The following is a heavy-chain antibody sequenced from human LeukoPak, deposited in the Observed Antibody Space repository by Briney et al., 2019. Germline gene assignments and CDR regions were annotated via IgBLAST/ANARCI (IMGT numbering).Heavy chain of an antibody. CDR3: AKLDYGDAGEDY. J-gene: IGHJ4*02. Sequence: GGSLRLSCIVSGFTFSAYAMSWVRQAPGKGLEWVSVVTATGGETYYADSVRGRFIISRDNSRNTFYLQMDSLRADDTAIYYCAKLDYGDAGEDYWGQGTLVTVSS. CDR1: GFTFSAYA. CDR2: VTATGGET. V-gene: IGHV3-23*01. D-gene: IGHD4-17*01.